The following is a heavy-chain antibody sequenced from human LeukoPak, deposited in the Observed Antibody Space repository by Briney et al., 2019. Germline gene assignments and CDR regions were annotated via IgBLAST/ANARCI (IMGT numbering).Heavy chain of an antibody. V-gene: IGHV4-61*08. Sequence: SETLSLTCTVSGASVSSGAYYWSWIRQPPGKGLEWIGYIYYSGSTSYSPSLQSRVTMSVDTSKNQFSLKLSSVTAADTAVYYCARDFHGGVFDYWGQGTLVTVSS. J-gene: IGHJ4*02. CDR2: IYYSGST. D-gene: IGHD2-8*02. CDR1: GASVSSGAYY. CDR3: ARDFHGGVFDY.